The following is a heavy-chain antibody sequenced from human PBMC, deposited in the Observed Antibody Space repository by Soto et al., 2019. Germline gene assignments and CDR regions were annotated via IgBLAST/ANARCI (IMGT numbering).Heavy chain of an antibody. D-gene: IGHD3-16*01. Sequence: PGGSLRLSCAVSGFTFRSYSMHWVRQSPGKGLEWISYISSGGDTKYYADSVTGRFTISRDNAKNSLFLQMSSLRAEDTAVYYCARPFMRIAYWGQGTLVTVSS. CDR1: GFTFRSYS. V-gene: IGHV3-48*01. CDR2: ISSGGDTK. CDR3: ARPFMRIAY. J-gene: IGHJ4*02.